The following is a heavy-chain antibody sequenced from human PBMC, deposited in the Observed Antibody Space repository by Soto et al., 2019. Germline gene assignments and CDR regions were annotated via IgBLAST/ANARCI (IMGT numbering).Heavy chain of an antibody. V-gene: IGHV4-39*01. CDR2: IYYSGST. Sequence: SETLSLTCTVSGCSISSSSYYCGWIRQPPGKGLEWIGSIYYSGSTYYNPSLKSRVTISVDTSKNQFSLKLSSVTAADTAVYYCARLTLQTQYYYYGMDVWGKGTTVT. D-gene: IGHD4-4*01. CDR3: ARLTLQTQYYYYGMDV. J-gene: IGHJ6*04. CDR1: GCSISSSSYY.